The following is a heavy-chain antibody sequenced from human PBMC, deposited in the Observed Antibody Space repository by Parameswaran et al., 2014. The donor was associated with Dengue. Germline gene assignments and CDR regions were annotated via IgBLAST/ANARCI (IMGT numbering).Heavy chain of an antibody. Sequence: WVRQAPGQHLEWIGWIVLGSGNTNYAQKFQGRVAITRDKSTSTAYLEVSTLRSEDTAVYYCVADQSFGVVMTWGYYYVMDVWGQGTTVTVSS. CDR3: VADQSFGVVMTWGYYYVMDV. V-gene: IGHV1-58*01. J-gene: IGHJ6*02. D-gene: IGHD3-3*01. CDR2: IVLGSGNT.